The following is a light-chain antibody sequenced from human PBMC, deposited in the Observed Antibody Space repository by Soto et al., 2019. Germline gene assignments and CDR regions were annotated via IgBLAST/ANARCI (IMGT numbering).Light chain of an antibody. Sequence: QSVLTQPASVSVSPGQSITISCTGASSDGGGYNYVSWYQQHPGKPPKLIIYEVSNRPSGVSNRFSGSKSGNTASLTISGLQAEDEADYYCSSSTSSSTPVVFGTGTKVTVL. CDR1: SSDGGGYNY. CDR3: SSSTSSSTPVV. V-gene: IGLV2-14*01. J-gene: IGLJ1*01. CDR2: EVS.